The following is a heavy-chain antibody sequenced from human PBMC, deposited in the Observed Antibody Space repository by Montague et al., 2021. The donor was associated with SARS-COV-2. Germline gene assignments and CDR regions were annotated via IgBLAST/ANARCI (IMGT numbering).Heavy chain of an antibody. J-gene: IGHJ6*02. CDR3: ARGIWFGELLTGYYYYGMDV. D-gene: IGHD3-10*01. V-gene: IGHV6-1*01. CDR1: GDSVSSNSPA. CDR2: TYYRSKWYN. Sequence: CAISGDSVSSNSPAWNWIRHSPSLRLERLVRTYYRSKWYNDYAVSVKSRITINPDTSKNQFSLQLNSVTPEDTAVYYCARGIWFGELLTGYYYYGMDVWGQGTTVTVSS.